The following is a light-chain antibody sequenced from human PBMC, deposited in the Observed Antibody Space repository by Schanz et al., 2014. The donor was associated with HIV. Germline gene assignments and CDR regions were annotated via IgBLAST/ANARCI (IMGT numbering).Light chain of an antibody. V-gene: IGLV1-40*01. J-gene: IGLJ3*02. CDR3: QSFDSSLNGVV. Sequence: QSVLAQPPSVSGAPGQRVTISCTGSSSNMGTGFDVHWYQLLPGTAPTLLIFDNTNRPSGVPARFSGSKSGSSASLAISGLQADDEADYFCQSFDSSLNGVVFGGGTKLTVL. CDR2: DNT. CDR1: SSNMGTGFD.